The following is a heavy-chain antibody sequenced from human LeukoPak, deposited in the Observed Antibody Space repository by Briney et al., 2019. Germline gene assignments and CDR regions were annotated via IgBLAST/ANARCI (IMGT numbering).Heavy chain of an antibody. J-gene: IGHJ3*02. V-gene: IGHV4-39*01. CDR3: ASPLAASGLRAFDI. Sequence: SETLSLTCSVSSGSISSSSYHWGWIRQPPGKGLEWIGNIYDSGSSYYNPSLKSRVTISIDTSKNQFSLKLSSVTAADTAVYYCASPLAASGLRAFDIWGQGTMVTVSS. CDR1: SGSISSSSYH. D-gene: IGHD6-25*01. CDR2: IYDSGSS.